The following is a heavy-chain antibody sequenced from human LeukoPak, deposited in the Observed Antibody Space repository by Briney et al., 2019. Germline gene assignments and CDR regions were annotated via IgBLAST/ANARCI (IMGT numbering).Heavy chain of an antibody. D-gene: IGHD3-10*01. J-gene: IGHJ6*03. CDR1: GFTVSSNY. CDR3: ARDRAVRGAYYMDV. V-gene: IGHV3-66*01. Sequence: GGSLRLSCAASGFTVSSNYMSWVRQAPGKGLEWVSVIYTDGTIHYADSVKGRFTISRDNSKNTLYLQMNSLRAEDTAVYYCARDRAVRGAYYMDVWGKGTTVTVSS. CDR2: IYTDGTI.